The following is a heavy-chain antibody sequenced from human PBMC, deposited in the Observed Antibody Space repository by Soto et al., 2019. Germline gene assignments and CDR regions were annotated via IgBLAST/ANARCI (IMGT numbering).Heavy chain of an antibody. CDR2: ITGSTGDT. CDR1: GYTFTNYG. Sequence: QVQLVQSGVEVKKPGASVKVSCKASGYTFTNYGISWVRQAPGQGLEWMGWITGSTGDTNYAQKFQDRFAMTTDTSTDTAYMEMRGLRADDTAVYYCASDKVAIAADYWGQGTLVTVSS. J-gene: IGHJ4*02. D-gene: IGHD2-21*01. V-gene: IGHV1-18*01. CDR3: ASDKVAIAADY.